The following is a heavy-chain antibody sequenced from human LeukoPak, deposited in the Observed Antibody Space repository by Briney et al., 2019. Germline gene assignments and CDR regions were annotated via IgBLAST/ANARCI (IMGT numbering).Heavy chain of an antibody. Sequence: GGSLRLSCAASGFTVGSIYMNWVRQAPGKGLEWVSVIYSGGNTYYADSVKGRFIISRDNAKNSLYLQMNSLRDEDTAVYYCARRIAVAGTGYFDYWGQGTLVTVSS. CDR2: IYSGGNT. D-gene: IGHD6-19*01. V-gene: IGHV3-53*01. CDR1: GFTVGSIY. CDR3: ARRIAVAGTGYFDY. J-gene: IGHJ4*02.